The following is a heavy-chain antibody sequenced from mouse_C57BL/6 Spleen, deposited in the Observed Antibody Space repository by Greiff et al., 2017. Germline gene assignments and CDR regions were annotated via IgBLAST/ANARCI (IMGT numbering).Heavy chain of an antibody. V-gene: IGHV1-18*01. CDR3: ARSMVTTEGFDY. CDR1: GYTFTDYN. J-gene: IGHJ2*01. Sequence: EVQLQQSGPELVKPGASVKIPCKASGYTFTDYNMDWVKQSHGKSLEWIGDINPNNGGTIYNQKFKGKATLTVDKSSSTAYMELRSLTSEDTAVYYCARSMVTTEGFDYWGQGTTLTVSS. CDR2: INPNNGGT. D-gene: IGHD2-2*01.